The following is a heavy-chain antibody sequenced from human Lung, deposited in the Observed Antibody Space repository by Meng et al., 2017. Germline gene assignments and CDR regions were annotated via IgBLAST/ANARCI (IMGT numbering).Heavy chain of an antibody. CDR1: GGSFSDYY. CDR2: INHSGST. D-gene: IGHD4-11*01. V-gene: IGHV4-34*01. Sequence: QRHPGGAGLLKPAETLARTWVVSGGSFSDYYWSWIRQPPGKGLEWIGEINHSGSTNYNPSLESRATISVDTSQNNLSLKLSSVTAADSAVYYCARGPTTMAHDFDYWGQGTLVTVSS. J-gene: IGHJ4*02. CDR3: ARGPTTMAHDFDY.